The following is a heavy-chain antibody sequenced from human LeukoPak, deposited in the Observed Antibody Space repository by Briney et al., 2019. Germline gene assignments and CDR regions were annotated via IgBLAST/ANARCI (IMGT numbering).Heavy chain of an antibody. CDR1: GGTFSSYA. J-gene: IGHJ1*01. CDR3: ASPPITQVVTQYFQH. D-gene: IGHD3-22*01. V-gene: IGHV1-69*13. Sequence: SVKVSCKASGGTFSSYAISWVRQAPGQGLEWMGGIIPIFGTANYAQKFQGRVTITADGSTSTAYMELSSLRSEDTAVYYCASPPITQVVTQYFQHWGQGTLVTVSS. CDR2: IIPIFGTA.